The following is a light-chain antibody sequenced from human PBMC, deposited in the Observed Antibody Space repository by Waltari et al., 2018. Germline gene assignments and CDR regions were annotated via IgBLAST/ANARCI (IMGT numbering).Light chain of an antibody. J-gene: IGKJ1*01. CDR1: QSLTRA. Sequence: EIVLTQSPGTLSLSPGERATLFCRASQSLTRALAWYQQKPGQAPRLLIYGTSSRATGIPDRFSGSGSGTDLSLTISRLEPEDFAVYYCQHYVRLPATFGQGTKVEIK. CDR3: QHYVRLPAT. V-gene: IGKV3-20*01. CDR2: GTS.